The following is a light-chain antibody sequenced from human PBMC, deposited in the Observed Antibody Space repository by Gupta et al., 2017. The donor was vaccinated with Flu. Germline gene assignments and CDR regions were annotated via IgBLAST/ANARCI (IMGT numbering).Light chain of an antibody. Sequence: PSPLSAAVGGRVTITCRASQSISGWLAWYQVKPGKAPKLLIYKASSVHSGVPSRFSGSGSGTEFTLTITSLQPDDFATYSCKQYSSYPLTFGQGTRLE. CDR2: KAS. V-gene: IGKV1-5*03. CDR1: QSISGW. J-gene: IGKJ5*01. CDR3: KQYSSYPLT.